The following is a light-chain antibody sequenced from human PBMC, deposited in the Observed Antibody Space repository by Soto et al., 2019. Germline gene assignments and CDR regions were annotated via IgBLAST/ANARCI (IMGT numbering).Light chain of an antibody. V-gene: IGKV1-5*03. CDR2: KAS. CDR1: QSISSW. J-gene: IGKJ1*01. CDR3: QHYNSSWT. Sequence: DIPMTQSPSTLSASVGDIVTITCRASQSISSWLAWYQQKPGKAPNLLIYKASSLESGVPSRFSGGGSGTEFTLTITSLQPDDFATYYCQHYNSSWTFGQGTKVDIK.